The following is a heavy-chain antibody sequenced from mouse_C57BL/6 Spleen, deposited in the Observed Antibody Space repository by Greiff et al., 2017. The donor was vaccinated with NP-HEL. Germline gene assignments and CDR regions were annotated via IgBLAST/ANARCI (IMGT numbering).Heavy chain of an antibody. J-gene: IGHJ3*01. CDR2: ISSGGDYI. V-gene: IGHV5-9-1*02. Sequence: EVKLVESGEGLVKPGGSLKLSCAASGFTFSSYAMSWVRQTPEKRLEWVAYISSGGDYIYYADTVKGRFTISRDNARNTLYLQMSSLKSEDTAMYYCTRDGQLGEWFAYWGQGTLVTVSA. CDR1: GFTFSSYA. CDR3: TRDGQLGEWFAY. D-gene: IGHD4-1*02.